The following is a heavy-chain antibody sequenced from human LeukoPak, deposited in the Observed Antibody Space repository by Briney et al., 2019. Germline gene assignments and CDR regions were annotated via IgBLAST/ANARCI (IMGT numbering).Heavy chain of an antibody. CDR2: ISGSGGST. CDR3: AKSNFWSGYYDY. D-gene: IGHD3-3*01. Sequence: PGGSLRLSCAASGFTFSSNAMSWVRQAPGKGLEWVSAISGSGGSTYYADSVKGRFTISRDNSKNTLYLQMNSLRAEDTAVYYCAKSNFWSGYYDYWGQGTLVTVSS. J-gene: IGHJ4*02. V-gene: IGHV3-23*01. CDR1: GFTFSSNA.